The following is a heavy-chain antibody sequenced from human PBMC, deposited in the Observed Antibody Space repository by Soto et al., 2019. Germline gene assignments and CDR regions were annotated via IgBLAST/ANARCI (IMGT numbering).Heavy chain of an antibody. CDR1: GYTFTSYY. J-gene: IGHJ3*02. Sequence: ASVKVSCKASGYTFTSYYIHWVRQAPGQGLAWMGIINPSGGSTTYAQMFQGRVTMTRDTSTSTVCMELSSLRSEDTAVYYCARAQPNINSWKDPFDIWAKGTVVTVSS. CDR3: ARAQPNINSWKDPFDI. CDR2: INPSGGST. D-gene: IGHD1-1*01. V-gene: IGHV1-46*01.